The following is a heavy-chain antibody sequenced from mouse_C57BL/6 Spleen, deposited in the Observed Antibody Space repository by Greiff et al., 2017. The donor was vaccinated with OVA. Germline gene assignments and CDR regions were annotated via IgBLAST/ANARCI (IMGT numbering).Heavy chain of an antibody. CDR3: ARGSITTVVARPWFAY. J-gene: IGHJ3*01. D-gene: IGHD1-1*01. CDR2: ISYDGSN. V-gene: IGHV3-6*01. CDR1: GYSITSGYY. Sequence: DVKLQESGPGLVKPSQSLSLTCSVTGYSITSGYYWNWIRQFPGNKLEWMGYISYDGSNNYNPSLKNRISITRDTSKNQFFLKLNSVTTEDTATYYCARGSITTVVARPWFAYWGQGTLVTVSA.